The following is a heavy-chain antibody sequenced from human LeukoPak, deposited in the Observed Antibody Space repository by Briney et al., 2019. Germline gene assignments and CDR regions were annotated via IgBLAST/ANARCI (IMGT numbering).Heavy chain of an antibody. CDR1: GSTFSSYA. V-gene: IGHV3-23*01. J-gene: IGHJ4*02. D-gene: IGHD3-22*01. CDR2: ISGSGGST. CDR3: AKNYYDSSGYEYYFDY. Sequence: GGSLRLSCAASGSTFSSYAMSWVRQAPGKGLEWVSAISGSGGSTYYADSVKGRFTISRDNSKNTLYLQMNSLRAEDTAVYYCAKNYYDSSGYEYYFDYWGQGTLVTVSS.